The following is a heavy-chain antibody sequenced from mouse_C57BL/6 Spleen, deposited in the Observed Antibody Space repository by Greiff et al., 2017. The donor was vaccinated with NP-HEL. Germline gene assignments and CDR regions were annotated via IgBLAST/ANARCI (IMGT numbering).Heavy chain of an antibody. CDR1: GFTFSSYT. Sequence: EVQRVESGGGLVKPGGSLKLSCAASGFTFSSYTMSWVRQTPEKRLEWVATISGGGGNTYYNENVKGRFTISRDNAKNPVYLQLSRLRSEDTALYYCARHACTTVSPFDYWGQGTTLTVSS. CDR3: ARHACTTVSPFDY. V-gene: IGHV5-9*01. CDR2: ISGGGGNT. J-gene: IGHJ2*01. D-gene: IGHD1-1*01.